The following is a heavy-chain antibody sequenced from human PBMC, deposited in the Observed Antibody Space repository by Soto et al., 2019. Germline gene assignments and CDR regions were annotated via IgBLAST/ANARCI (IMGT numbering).Heavy chain of an antibody. CDR2: IIPIFGTP. CDR1: GGTFINFA. J-gene: IGHJ6*02. Sequence: QVQLVQSGAEVKKPGSSVKVSCKASGGTFINFAFSWVRQAPGQGPEWMGGIIPIFGTPQYAQRFQARLTMTADDSTSTDYMELSGLRYEDTAVYYCARGGDMAAAVANSEYYYGMDFWGQGTTVTVSS. D-gene: IGHD6-13*01. V-gene: IGHV1-69*01. CDR3: ARGGDMAAAVANSEYYYGMDF.